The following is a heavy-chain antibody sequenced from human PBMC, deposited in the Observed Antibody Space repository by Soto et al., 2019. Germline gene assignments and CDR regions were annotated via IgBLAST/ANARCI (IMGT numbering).Heavy chain of an antibody. D-gene: IGHD3-10*01. CDR3: AKDMYEGGSRFGSSYYYMDV. J-gene: IGHJ6*03. CDR1: GFTFDDYA. V-gene: IGHV3-9*01. CDR2: ISWNSGSI. Sequence: GGSLRLSCAASGFTFDDYAMHWVRQAPGKGLEWVSGISWNSGSIGYADSVKGRFTISRDNAKNSLYLQMNSLRAEDTALYYCAKDMYEGGSRFGSSYYYMDVWGKGTTVTVSS.